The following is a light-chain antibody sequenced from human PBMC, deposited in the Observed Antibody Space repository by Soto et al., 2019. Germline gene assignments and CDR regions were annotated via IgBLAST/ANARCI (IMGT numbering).Light chain of an antibody. J-gene: IGKJ5*01. CDR3: QQRANSTT. CDR1: QSVSSY. CDR2: DAS. V-gene: IGKV3-11*01. Sequence: EIVLTQSPATLSLSPGERATLSCRASQSVSSYLAWYQQKPGQAPRLLIYDASNRATGIAARFSGSGSGTDFTLTISSLEPEDFAVYYCQQRANSTTFGQGTRLEI.